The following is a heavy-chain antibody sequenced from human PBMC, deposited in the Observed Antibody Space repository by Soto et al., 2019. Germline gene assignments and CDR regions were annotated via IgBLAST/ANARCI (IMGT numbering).Heavy chain of an antibody. CDR1: EFNFNSYA. J-gene: IGHJ4*01. CDR2: ISGSGGST. V-gene: IGHV3-23*01. CDR3: AKDSLIYKLPAFSEFD. Sequence: PGVSLTLSCATWEFNFNSYAMSWVLPAPGKGLEWVSAISGSGGSTYYADSVKGRFTISRDNSKNTLYLQMNSLRAEDTAVYYCAKDSLIYKLPAFSEFD. D-gene: IGHD3-10*01.